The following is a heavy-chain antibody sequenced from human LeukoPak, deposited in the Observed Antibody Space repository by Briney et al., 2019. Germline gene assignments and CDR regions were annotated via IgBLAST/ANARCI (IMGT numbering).Heavy chain of an antibody. Sequence: ASVKVSYKGSGYTFTSYGITWVRQAPGQGLEGMGWISAHNAATNYAQNRQGRVTMTTDTSTSTVYMELRSPRAADAAVYYCARRGGDYVDYWGQGTLVTVSS. V-gene: IGHV1-18*01. D-gene: IGHD2-21*01. J-gene: IGHJ4*02. CDR3: ARRGGDYVDY. CDR1: GYTFTSYG. CDR2: ISAHNAAT.